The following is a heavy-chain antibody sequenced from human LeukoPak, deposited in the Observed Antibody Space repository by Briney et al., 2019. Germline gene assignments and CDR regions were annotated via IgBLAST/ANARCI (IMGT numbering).Heavy chain of an antibody. CDR2: ISSSGSTI. D-gene: IGHD3-10*01. J-gene: IGHJ4*02. V-gene: IGHV3-48*03. Sequence: GGSLRLSCAASGFTFSSYEMNWVRQAPGKGLEWVSYISSSGSTIYHADPVKGRFTISRDNAKNSLYLQMNSLRAEDTAVYYCARELLWFGDRLSYWGQGTLVTVSS. CDR3: ARELLWFGDRLSY. CDR1: GFTFSSYE.